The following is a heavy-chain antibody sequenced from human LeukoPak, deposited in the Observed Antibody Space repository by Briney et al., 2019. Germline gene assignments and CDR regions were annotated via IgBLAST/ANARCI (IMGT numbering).Heavy chain of an antibody. CDR1: GGSISSYY. CDR2: IYYSGST. CDR3: ATLAAAGIGNFDY. V-gene: IGHV4-59*01. J-gene: IGHJ4*02. Sequence: SETLSLTCAVSGGSISSYYWSWIRQPPGKGLEWIGYIYYSGSTNYNPSLKSRVTISVDTSKNQFSLKLSSVTAADTAVYYCATLAAAGIGNFDYWGQGTLVTVSS. D-gene: IGHD6-13*01.